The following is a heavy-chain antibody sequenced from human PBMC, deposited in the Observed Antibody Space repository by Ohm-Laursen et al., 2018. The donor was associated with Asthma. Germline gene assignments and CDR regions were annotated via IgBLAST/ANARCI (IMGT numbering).Heavy chain of an antibody. CDR1: GGAVSSYSFY. V-gene: IGHV4-61*03. D-gene: IGHD1-26*01. CDR3: ARSRRGGSYPLYYAMDV. CDR2: IYDSGYT. Sequence: SGTLSLTCTVSGGAVSSYSFYWTWVRQPPGKGLEWIGYIYDSGYTNYSPSLKSRVTISVDTSKNHLSLKLSSLTAADTAVYFCARSRRGGSYPLYYAMDVWGQGTTVTVSS. J-gene: IGHJ6*02.